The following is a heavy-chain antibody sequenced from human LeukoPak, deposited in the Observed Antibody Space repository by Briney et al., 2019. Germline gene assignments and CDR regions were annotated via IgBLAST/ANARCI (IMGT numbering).Heavy chain of an antibody. D-gene: IGHD5-12*01. Sequence: PGGSLRLSCAASGFTFSSYVMNWVRQVPGKGLERVSYISSSSDNIYYADSVEGRFTISRDNAKNSLYLQMNSLRPEDTAMYYCARGPKWLSPPGFPDYWGQGTLVTVSS. V-gene: IGHV3-48*04. J-gene: IGHJ4*02. CDR2: ISSSSDNI. CDR3: ARGPKWLSPPGFPDY. CDR1: GFTFSSYV.